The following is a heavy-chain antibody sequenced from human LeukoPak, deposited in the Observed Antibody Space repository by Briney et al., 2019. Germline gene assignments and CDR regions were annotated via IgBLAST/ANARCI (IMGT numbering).Heavy chain of an antibody. CDR3: ARVFRYYDILTGYVPGYYYYMDV. Sequence: PGGSLRLSCAASGFTFSDYYMSWIRQAPGKGLEWVSYISSSGSTIYYADPVKGRFTISRDNAKNSLYLQMNSLRAEDTAVYYCARVFRYYDILTGYVPGYYYYMDVWGKGTTVTISS. J-gene: IGHJ6*03. D-gene: IGHD3-9*01. V-gene: IGHV3-11*01. CDR2: ISSSGSTI. CDR1: GFTFSDYY.